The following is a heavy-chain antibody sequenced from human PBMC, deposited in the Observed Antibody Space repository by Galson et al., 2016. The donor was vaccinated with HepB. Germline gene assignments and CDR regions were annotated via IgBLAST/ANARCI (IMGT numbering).Heavy chain of an antibody. J-gene: IGHJ4*02. CDR1: GFSFSSYA. CDR2: IRNSGENT. V-gene: IGHV3-64*04. Sequence: SLRLSCAASGFSFSSYAMHWVRQAPGKGLDYVAAIRNSGENTYYAGSVKGRFTISRDNSTNTLYLLMYSLRAEGTAVYYCNTWDREHFDLWGQGTQVAVSS. CDR3: NTWDREHFDL. D-gene: IGHD1-26*01.